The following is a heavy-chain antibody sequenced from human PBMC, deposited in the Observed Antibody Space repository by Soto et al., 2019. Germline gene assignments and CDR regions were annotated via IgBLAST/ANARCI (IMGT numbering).Heavy chain of an antibody. CDR2: INHSGST. CDR1: GGSFSGYY. D-gene: IGHD3-3*01. Sequence: PSETLSLTCAVYGGSFSGYYWSWIRQPPGKGLEWIGEINHSGSTNYNPSLKSRVTISVDTSKNQFSLKLSSVTAADTAVYYCASGGYYTNYFAYWGQGTLVTVSS. CDR3: ASGGYYTNYFAY. J-gene: IGHJ4*02. V-gene: IGHV4-34*01.